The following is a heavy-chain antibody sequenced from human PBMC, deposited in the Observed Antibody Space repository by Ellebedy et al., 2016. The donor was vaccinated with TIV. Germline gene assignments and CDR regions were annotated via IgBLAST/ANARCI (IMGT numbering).Heavy chain of an antibody. Sequence: GGSLRLXXSASGFTFSSYAMHWVRQAPGKGLEYVSAISSNGGSTYYADSVKGRFTISRDNSKNTLYLQMSSLRAEDTAVYYCVKDQSIAARPDSDYYYYGMDVWGQGTTVTVSS. CDR1: GFTFSSYA. D-gene: IGHD6-6*01. CDR2: ISSNGGST. CDR3: VKDQSIAARPDSDYYYYGMDV. J-gene: IGHJ6*02. V-gene: IGHV3-64D*06.